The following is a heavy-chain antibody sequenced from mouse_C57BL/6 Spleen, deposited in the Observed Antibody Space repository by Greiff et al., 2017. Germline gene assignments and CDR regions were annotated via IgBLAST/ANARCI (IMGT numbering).Heavy chain of an antibody. CDR2: INPSSGYT. V-gene: IGHV1-4*01. CDR1: GYTFTSYT. Sequence: VQLQQSGAELARPGASVKMSCKASGYTFTSYTMHWVKQRPGQGLEWIGYINPSSGYTKYNQKFKDKATWTADKSSSTAYMQLSSLTSEDSAVYYCAREVTTVVAPFDYWGQGTTLTVSS. CDR3: AREVTTVVAPFDY. D-gene: IGHD1-1*01. J-gene: IGHJ2*01.